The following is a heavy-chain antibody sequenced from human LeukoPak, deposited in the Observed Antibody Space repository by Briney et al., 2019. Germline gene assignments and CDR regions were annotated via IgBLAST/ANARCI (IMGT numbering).Heavy chain of an antibody. CDR3: ARAPGYCSSTSCYYYYGMDV. J-gene: IGHJ6*02. D-gene: IGHD2-2*01. Sequence: SETLSLTCTVSGGSISSYYWSWIRQPPGKGLEWIGYIYYSGSTNYNPSLKSRVTISVDTSKNQFSLKLSSVTAADTGVYYCARAPGYCSSTSCYYYYGMDVWGQGTTVTVSS. CDR1: GGSISSYY. V-gene: IGHV4-59*01. CDR2: IYYSGST.